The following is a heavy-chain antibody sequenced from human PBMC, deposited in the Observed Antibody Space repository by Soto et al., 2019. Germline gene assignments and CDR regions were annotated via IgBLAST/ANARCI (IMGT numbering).Heavy chain of an antibody. J-gene: IGHJ6*03. V-gene: IGHV3-33*01. CDR3: ARSGCSGGSCYLHYYYMDV. CDR2: IWYDGSNK. Sequence: PGGSLRLSCAASGFTFSSYGMHWVRQAPGKGLEWVAVIWYDGSNKYYADSVKGRFTISRDNSKNTLYLQMNSLRAEDTAVYYCARSGCSGGSCYLHYYYMDVWGKGTTVTVSS. CDR1: GFTFSSYG. D-gene: IGHD2-15*01.